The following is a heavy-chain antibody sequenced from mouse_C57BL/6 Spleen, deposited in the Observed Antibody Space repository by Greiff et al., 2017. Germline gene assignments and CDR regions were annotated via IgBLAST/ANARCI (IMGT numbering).Heavy chain of an antibody. CDR2: IYPRSGNT. CDR1: GYTFTSYG. V-gene: IGHV1-81*01. J-gene: IGHJ3*01. Sequence: LEESGAELARPGASVKLSCKASGYTFTSYGISWVKQRTGQGLEWIGEIYPRSGNTYYNEKFKGKATLTADKSSSTAYMELRSLTSEDSAVYFCARTDGYLFAYWGQGTLVTVSA. CDR3: ARTDGYLFAY. D-gene: IGHD2-3*01.